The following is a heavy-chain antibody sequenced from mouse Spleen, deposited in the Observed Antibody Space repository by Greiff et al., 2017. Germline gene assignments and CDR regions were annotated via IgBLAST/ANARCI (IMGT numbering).Heavy chain of an antibody. J-gene: IGHJ3*01. V-gene: IGHV1-82*01. CDR3: ARATYGPWFAY. CDR1: GYAFSSSW. Sequence: VQLQQSGPELVKPGASVKISCKASGYAFSSSWMNWVKQRPGKGLEWIGRIYPGDGDTNYNGKFKGKATLTADKSSSTAYMQLSSLTSEDSAVYYCARATYGPWFAYWGQGTLVTVSA. CDR2: IYPGDGDT. D-gene: IGHD5-5*01.